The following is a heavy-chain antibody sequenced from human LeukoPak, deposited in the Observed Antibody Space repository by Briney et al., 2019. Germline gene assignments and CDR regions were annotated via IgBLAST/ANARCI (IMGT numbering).Heavy chain of an antibody. D-gene: IGHD2-2*01. J-gene: IGHJ6*02. CDR2: IHPNTGAT. CDR1: GFTFIDYS. Sequence: ASVKVSCKASGFTFIDYSLHWLGQAPGQGLEWMGRIHPNTGATHYPQNFLDRVTMTRDRSSSTAYMQLSGLRSDDTAIYYCARRDCIRSNCPLRIHALDVWGQGTTVTVSS. CDR3: ARRDCIRSNCPLRIHALDV. V-gene: IGHV1-2*06.